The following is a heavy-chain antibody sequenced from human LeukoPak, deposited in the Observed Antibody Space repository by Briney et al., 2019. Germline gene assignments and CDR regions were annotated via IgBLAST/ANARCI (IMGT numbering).Heavy chain of an antibody. CDR3: ASGPKGTTVTTPIDY. D-gene: IGHD4-17*01. CDR2: IYSGGST. V-gene: IGHV3-66*01. CDR1: GFTVSSNY. Sequence: GGSLRLSCAASGFTVSSNYMSWVRQAPGKGLEWVSVIYSGGSTYYADSVKGRFTISRDNSKNTLYLQMNSLRAEGTAVYYCASGPKGTTVTTPIDYWGQGTLVTVSS. J-gene: IGHJ4*02.